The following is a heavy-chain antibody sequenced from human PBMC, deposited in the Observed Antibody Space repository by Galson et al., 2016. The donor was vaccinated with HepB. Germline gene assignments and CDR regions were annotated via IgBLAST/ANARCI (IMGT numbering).Heavy chain of an antibody. D-gene: IGHD1-26*01. Sequence: SLRLSCAASGFTFRIYAIHWVRQAPGKGLEWVALISYDGNNDSYVDSVKGRVTIARDNSKNTLSLQLNSLTPEDTAVYYCARDSVGGFDYWGQGSLVTVSS. V-gene: IGHV3-30*04. J-gene: IGHJ4*02. CDR2: ISYDGNND. CDR1: GFTFRIYA. CDR3: ARDSVGGFDY.